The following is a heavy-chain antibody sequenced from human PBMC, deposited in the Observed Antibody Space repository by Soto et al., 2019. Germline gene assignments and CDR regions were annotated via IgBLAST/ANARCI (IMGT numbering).Heavy chain of an antibody. V-gene: IGHV3-23*01. J-gene: IGHJ6*01. CDR3: ASMGSSPLYYYYYYGMDV. CDR1: GFTFSSYA. D-gene: IGHD6-6*01. Sequence: EVQLLESGGGLVQPGGSLRLSCAASGFTFSSYAMSWVRQAPGKGLEWVSAISGSGSTIYYADSVKGRFTISRDNAKNSLYLQMNSLRAEDTAVYYCASMGSSPLYYYYYYGMDVW. CDR2: ISGSGSTI.